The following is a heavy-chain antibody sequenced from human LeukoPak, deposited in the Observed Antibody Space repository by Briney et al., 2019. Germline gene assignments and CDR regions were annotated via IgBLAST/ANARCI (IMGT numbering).Heavy chain of an antibody. CDR1: GGTFSSYA. CDR3: AREYSYGPLDY. CDR2: IIPILGIA. D-gene: IGHD5-18*01. J-gene: IGHJ4*02. Sequence: GSSVKVSCKASGGTFSSYAISWVRQAPGQGLEWMGRIIPILGIANYAQKFQGRVTITADKSTSTAYMELSSLRSEDTAVYYCAREYSYGPLDYGGRGPGVTVP. V-gene: IGHV1-69*04.